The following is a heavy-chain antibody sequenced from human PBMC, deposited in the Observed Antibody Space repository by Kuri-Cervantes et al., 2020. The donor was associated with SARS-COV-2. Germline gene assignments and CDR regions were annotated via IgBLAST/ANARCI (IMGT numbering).Heavy chain of an antibody. CDR3: ARVAGILDY. D-gene: IGHD1-14*01. Sequence: GESLKISCAASGFTFSSYDMHWVRQATGKGLVWVSRINSDGSSTSYADSVRGRFTISRDNAKNTLYLQMNSLRAEDTAVYYCARVAGILDYWGQGTLVTVSS. V-gene: IGHV3-74*01. CDR2: INSDGSST. CDR1: GFTFSSYD. J-gene: IGHJ4*02.